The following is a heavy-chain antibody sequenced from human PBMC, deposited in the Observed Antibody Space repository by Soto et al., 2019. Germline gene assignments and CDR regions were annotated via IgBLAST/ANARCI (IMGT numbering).Heavy chain of an antibody. J-gene: IGHJ3*02. V-gene: IGHV3-74*01. Sequence: GGSLRLSCAASGFTFSSYWLHWVRQAPGKGLVWFSRINSDGTSTCYAPSVKGIFTFSRANAKNTLYLQLNSLSAEDTDVYYCARVYYCGSSGSDAFDIWGQGTMVTVSS. CDR2: INSDGTST. CDR3: ARVYYCGSSGSDAFDI. D-gene: IGHD3-22*01. CDR1: GFTFSSYW.